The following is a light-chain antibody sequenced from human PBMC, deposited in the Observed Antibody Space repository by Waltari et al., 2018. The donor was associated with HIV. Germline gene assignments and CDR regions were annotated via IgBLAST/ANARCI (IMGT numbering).Light chain of an antibody. CDR1: QSVSSY. CDR2: DAS. Sequence: EIVLTQSRATRSLSPGERATLSCRASQSVSSYLAWYQQKPGQAPRLLIYDASNRATGIPARFSGSGSATYFTLTIGSLEPQDFAVYYCQQRSNWPLTFGRGTKVVIK. V-gene: IGKV3-11*01. CDR3: QQRSNWPLT. J-gene: IGKJ4*01.